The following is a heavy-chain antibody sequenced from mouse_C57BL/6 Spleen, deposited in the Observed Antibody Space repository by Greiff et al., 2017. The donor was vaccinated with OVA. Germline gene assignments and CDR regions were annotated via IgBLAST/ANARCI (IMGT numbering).Heavy chain of an antibody. J-gene: IGHJ3*01. CDR3: ARSTGGAY. D-gene: IGHD4-1*02. Sequence: VQLQQPGAELVKPGASVKLSCKASGYTFTSYWMQWVKQRPGQGLEWIGEIDPSDSYTNYNQKFKGKATLTVDTSSSTAYMQLSSLTSEDSAVYYCARSTGGAYWGQGTLVTVSA. CDR1: GYTFTSYW. V-gene: IGHV1-50*01. CDR2: IDPSDSYT.